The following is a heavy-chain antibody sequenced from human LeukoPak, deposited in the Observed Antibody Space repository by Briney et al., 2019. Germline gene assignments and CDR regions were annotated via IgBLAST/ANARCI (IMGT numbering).Heavy chain of an antibody. V-gene: IGHV3-23*01. CDR3: VTPFEAGYYSPFDY. J-gene: IGHJ4*02. CDR1: GFTFSSYA. CDR2: ISGSGGST. D-gene: IGHD3-9*01. Sequence: GGSLRLSCAASGFTFSSYAMSWVRQAPGKGLEWVSAISGSGGSTYHADSVKGRFTISRDNSKNTLYLQMNSLRAEDTAVYYCVTPFEAGYYSPFDYWGQGTLVTVSS.